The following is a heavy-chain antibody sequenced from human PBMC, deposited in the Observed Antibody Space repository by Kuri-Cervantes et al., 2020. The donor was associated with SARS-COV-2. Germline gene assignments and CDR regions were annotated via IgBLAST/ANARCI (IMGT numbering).Heavy chain of an antibody. J-gene: IGHJ4*02. CDR1: GESFIGYY. D-gene: IGHD6-13*01. CDR2: INHSGST. V-gene: IGHV4-34*01. Sequence: GSLRLSCAVYGESFIGYYWSWVRQPPGKGLEWIGDINHSGSTNYNPSLKSRVTISVDTSKNQFSLKLSSVTAADTAVYYCARVDGSWYFFYWGQGTLVTVSS. CDR3: ARVDGSWYFFY.